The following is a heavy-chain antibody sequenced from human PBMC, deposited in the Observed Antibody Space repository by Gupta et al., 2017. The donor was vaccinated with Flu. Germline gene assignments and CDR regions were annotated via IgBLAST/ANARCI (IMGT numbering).Heavy chain of an antibody. CDR3: ARHRLARGNSYVDY. CDR1: GGSITSYY. V-gene: IGHV4-59*08. D-gene: IGHD5-18*01. CDR2: IYDSEDT. J-gene: IGHJ4*02. Sequence: QVQLQESGPGLVKPSETLSLTCTVSGGSITSYYWSWIRQPPGKGLEWVGYIYDSEDTNSNPSLKRRVTLSVDTSKNQFSLKLSSVTAGDTAVYYCARHRLARGNSYVDYWGQGTLVTVSS.